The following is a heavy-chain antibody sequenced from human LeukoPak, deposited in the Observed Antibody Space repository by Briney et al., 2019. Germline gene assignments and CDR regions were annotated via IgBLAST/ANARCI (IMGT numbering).Heavy chain of an antibody. CDR3: ARHLYDILTGSFSGAFDY. J-gene: IGHJ4*02. D-gene: IGHD3-9*01. Sequence: GESLKISCKGSGYSFTSYWIGWVRQMPGKGLEWMGIIYPGDSDTGYSPSFQGQVTISADKSISTAYLQWSSLKASDTAMYYCARHLYDILTGSFSGAFDYWGQGTLVTVSS. V-gene: IGHV5-51*01. CDR1: GYSFTSYW. CDR2: IYPGDSDT.